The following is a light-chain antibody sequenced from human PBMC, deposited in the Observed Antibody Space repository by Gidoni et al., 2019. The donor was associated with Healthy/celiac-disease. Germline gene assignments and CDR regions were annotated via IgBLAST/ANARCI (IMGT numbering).Light chain of an antibody. CDR1: QSVSSY. Sequence: EIVLTQSPATLSLSPGERATLSCRASQSVSSYLAWYHKKPGQAPRLLIYDASNRATGIPARFSGSGSGTDFTLTISSLEPEDFAVYYCQQRSNWLYTFGQGTKLEIK. CDR2: DAS. V-gene: IGKV3-11*01. J-gene: IGKJ2*01. CDR3: QQRSNWLYT.